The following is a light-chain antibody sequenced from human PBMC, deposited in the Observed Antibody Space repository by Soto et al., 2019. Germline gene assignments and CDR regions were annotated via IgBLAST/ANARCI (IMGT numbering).Light chain of an antibody. V-gene: IGKV3-15*01. Sequence: IVLTHSPATLSMCPWEIATLSCRASQSLNSYLACYQQKPGQAPRLLIFGASSRAIGIPARFSGSGSGTDFTLTISSLQSEDCALYYRQQYHSWPGTFGQGTKVDIK. CDR2: GAS. CDR1: QSLNSY. CDR3: QQYHSWPGT. J-gene: IGKJ1*01.